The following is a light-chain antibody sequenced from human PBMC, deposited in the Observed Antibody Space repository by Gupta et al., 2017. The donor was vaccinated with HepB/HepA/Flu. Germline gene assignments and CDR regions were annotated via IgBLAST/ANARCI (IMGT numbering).Light chain of an antibody. CDR2: DAS. J-gene: IGKJ2*04. CDR1: QSVSSN. CDR3: QQHNNWHPVCS. V-gene: IGKV3-15*01. Sequence: IVMTQSPATLSVPPGDRATLSCRASQSVSSNLASYQQKPGQAPRLLIYDASTRATGIPARFSGSGSATEFTLTISSLQSEDFAVYYCQQHNNWHPVCSFGQGTKLEIK.